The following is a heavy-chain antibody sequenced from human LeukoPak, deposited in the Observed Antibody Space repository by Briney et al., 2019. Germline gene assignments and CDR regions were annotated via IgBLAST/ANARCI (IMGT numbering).Heavy chain of an antibody. CDR1: GFTFSSYW. CDR2: IKQDGSEK. V-gene: IGHV3-7*01. J-gene: IGHJ3*02. D-gene: IGHD2-2*01. Sequence: PGGSLILTCAASGFTFSSYWMSWVRQAPGKGLEWVANIKQDGSEKYYVDSVKGRFTISRDNAKNSLYLQMNSLRAEDTAVYYCARERYCSSTSCEKGHDAFDIWGQGTLGTVSS. CDR3: ARERYCSSTSCEKGHDAFDI.